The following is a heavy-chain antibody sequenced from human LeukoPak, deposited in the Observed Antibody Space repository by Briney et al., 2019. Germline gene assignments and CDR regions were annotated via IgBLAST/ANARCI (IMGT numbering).Heavy chain of an antibody. V-gene: IGHV1-69*04. D-gene: IGHD2-2*01. CDR1: GYTFTGYY. Sequence: GASVKVSCKASGYTFTGYYIHWVRQAPGQGLEWMGRIIPILGIANYAQKFQGRVTITADKSTSTAYMELSSLRSEDTAVYYCARDGIVVVPAARSGYYGMDVWGQGTTVTVSS. J-gene: IGHJ6*02. CDR2: IIPILGIA. CDR3: ARDGIVVVPAARSGYYGMDV.